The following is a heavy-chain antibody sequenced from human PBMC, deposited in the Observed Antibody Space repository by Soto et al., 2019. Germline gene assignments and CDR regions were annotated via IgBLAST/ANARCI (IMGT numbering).Heavy chain of an antibody. Sequence: GGSLRLSCAASGFNFRSYGMSWDRQAPGKGLEWVAVISDDGTNKDYADSVKGRFTISRDNAKNSLYLQMNSLRAEDTAVYYCARARDYYGSGSYYKAPLDVWGQGTTVTVSS. D-gene: IGHD3-10*01. CDR2: ISDDGTNK. CDR3: ARARDYYGSGSYYKAPLDV. V-gene: IGHV3-30*03. J-gene: IGHJ6*02. CDR1: GFNFRSYG.